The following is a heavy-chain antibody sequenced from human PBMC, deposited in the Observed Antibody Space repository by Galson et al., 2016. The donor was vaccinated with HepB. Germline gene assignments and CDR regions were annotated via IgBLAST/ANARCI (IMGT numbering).Heavy chain of an antibody. J-gene: IGHJ4*02. CDR2: ISGSGGST. CDR1: GFTFINYA. Sequence: SLRLSCAASGFTFINYAMPWVRQAPGKGLEWVSSISGSGGSTYYADSVKGRFTISRDNSKNTLYLQMNRLRAEDTALYFCAKCRSSDSTSCPNYWGQGTLVTVSS. CDR3: AKCRSSDSTSCPNY. V-gene: IGHV3-23*01. D-gene: IGHD2-2*01.